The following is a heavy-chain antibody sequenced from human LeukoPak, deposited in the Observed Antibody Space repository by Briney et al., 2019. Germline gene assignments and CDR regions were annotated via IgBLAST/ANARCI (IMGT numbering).Heavy chain of an antibody. Sequence: ALGKVSGKPSRYTVTRYGVSWVRQAPGQGLEWIGWISAYNGNTSYAQKLECGVTRTTDTSTSTEYMEQRSLSSDETDVYYCSRGYYDFWSGPPNWFDHWGQGTLVTVSS. CDR1: RYTVTRYG. J-gene: IGHJ5*02. D-gene: IGHD3-3*01. V-gene: IGHV1-18*01. CDR2: ISAYNGNT. CDR3: SRGYYDFWSGPPNWFDH.